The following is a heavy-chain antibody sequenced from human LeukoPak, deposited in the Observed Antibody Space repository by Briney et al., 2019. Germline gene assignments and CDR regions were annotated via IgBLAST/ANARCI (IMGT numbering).Heavy chain of an antibody. V-gene: IGHV4-59*01. CDR3: AREVEDGANFDL. Sequence: SETLSLTCTVSGGSISSYYWSWIRQPPGKGLEWIGYIYYSGSTNYNPSLKGRLTISVDTSKNQLSLKLSSVTAADTAVYYCAREVEDGANFDLWGRGTLGTVSS. D-gene: IGHD4-17*01. J-gene: IGHJ2*01. CDR1: GGSISSYY. CDR2: IYYSGST.